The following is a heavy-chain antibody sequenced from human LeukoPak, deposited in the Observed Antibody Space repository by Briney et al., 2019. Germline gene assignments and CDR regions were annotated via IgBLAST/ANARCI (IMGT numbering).Heavy chain of an antibody. J-gene: IGHJ4*02. CDR3: STYLTI. V-gene: IGHV3-15*01. Sequence: GGSLRLSCAASGLTVSRHYMTWVRQAPGKGLEWVGRIKSNADGGTTDYAAAVKGRFTISRDDSKTTLFLQMNSLKTEDTAVYYCSTYLTIRGQGSLVTVSS. CDR2: IKSNADGGTT. CDR1: GLTVSRHY.